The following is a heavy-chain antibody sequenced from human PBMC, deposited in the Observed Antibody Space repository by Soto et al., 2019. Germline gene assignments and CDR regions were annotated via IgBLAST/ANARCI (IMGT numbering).Heavy chain of an antibody. CDR2: IYYSGST. V-gene: IGHV4-39*01. CDR3: AGPEDYYGSGARLWNFAY. J-gene: IGHJ4*02. D-gene: IGHD3-10*01. Sequence: SETLSLTCTVSGGSISSSSYYWGWIRQPPGKGLEWIGSIYYSGSTYYNPSLKSRVTISVDTSKNQFSLKLSSVTAADTAVYYCAGPEDYYGSGARLWNFAYWGQGTLVTVSS. CDR1: GGSISSSSYY.